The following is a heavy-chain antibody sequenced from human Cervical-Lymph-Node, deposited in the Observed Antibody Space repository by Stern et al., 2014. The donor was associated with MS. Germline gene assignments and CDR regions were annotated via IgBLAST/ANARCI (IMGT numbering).Heavy chain of an antibody. CDR1: GGSISGSSYT. D-gene: IGHD2-8*01. CDR2: MSYSGSP. CDR3: ARHPPMYAASHSYGMDV. V-gene: IGHV4-39*01. J-gene: IGHJ6*02. Sequence: QLVESGPGLVKPSETLSLTCTVSGGSISGSSYTWGWIRQSPGKGLESIASMSYSGSPYYNPSLKRRVTISVDTSKNQFFLKLGSVTAADTAIYYCARHPPMYAASHSYGMDVWGQGTTVTVSS.